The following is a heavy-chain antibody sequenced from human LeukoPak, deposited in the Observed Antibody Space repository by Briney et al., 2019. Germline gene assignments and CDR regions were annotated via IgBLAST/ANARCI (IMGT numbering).Heavy chain of an antibody. D-gene: IGHD3-22*01. CDR3: AKSDPYDSSSYYVGYYFDY. V-gene: IGHV3-23*01. J-gene: IGHJ4*02. Sequence: PGGSLRLSCAASGFTFSSYAMSWGRQAPGEGLEWVSAISGSGGSTYYADSVKGRFTISRDNSKNTLYLQMNSLRAEDTAVYYCAKSDPYDSSSYYVGYYFDYWGQGTLVTVSS. CDR2: ISGSGGST. CDR1: GFTFSSYA.